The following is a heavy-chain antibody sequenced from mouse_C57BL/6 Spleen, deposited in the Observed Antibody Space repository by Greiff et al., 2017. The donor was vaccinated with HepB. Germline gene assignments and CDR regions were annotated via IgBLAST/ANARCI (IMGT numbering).Heavy chain of an antibody. Sequence: EVQLQQSGAELVKPGASVKLSCTASGFNIKDYYMHWVKQRTEQGLEWIGRIDPEDGETKYAPKYQGKATITADTSSTTAYLQLSSLTSEDTAVYYCALYDCDEGAWFAYWGQGTLVTVSA. CDR2: IDPEDGET. CDR3: ALYDCDEGAWFAY. V-gene: IGHV14-2*01. J-gene: IGHJ3*01. D-gene: IGHD2-4*01. CDR1: GFNIKDYY.